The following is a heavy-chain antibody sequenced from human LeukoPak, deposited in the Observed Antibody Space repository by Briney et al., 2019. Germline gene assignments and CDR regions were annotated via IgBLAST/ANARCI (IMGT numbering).Heavy chain of an antibody. V-gene: IGHV3-48*01. Sequence: GGSLRLSCAASGFTFSSYSMMWVRQAPGKGLEWVSYISSSSTTIHYADSVKGRFTISRDNAKNSVYLQMNSLRAEDTAVYYCARHVAQARTNWFDPWGQGTLVTVSS. CDR2: ISSSSTTI. CDR1: GFTFSSYS. J-gene: IGHJ5*02. D-gene: IGHD3-10*02. CDR3: ARHVAQARTNWFDP.